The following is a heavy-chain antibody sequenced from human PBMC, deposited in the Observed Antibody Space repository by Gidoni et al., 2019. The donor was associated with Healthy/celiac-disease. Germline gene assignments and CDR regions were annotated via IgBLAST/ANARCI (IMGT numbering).Heavy chain of an antibody. D-gene: IGHD3-22*01. CDR1: GFTFSDHY. CDR3: AREMYYYDSSELHAFDI. CDR2: ISSSSIYT. V-gene: IGHV3-11*06. J-gene: IGHJ3*02. Sequence: QVQLVESGGGLVKPGGSLRLSCAASGFTFSDHYMSWIRQAPGKGLGWVSYISSSSIYTNYADSVKGRFTISRDNAKNSLDLQMNSLRAEDTAVYYCAREMYYYDSSELHAFDIWGQGTMVTVSS.